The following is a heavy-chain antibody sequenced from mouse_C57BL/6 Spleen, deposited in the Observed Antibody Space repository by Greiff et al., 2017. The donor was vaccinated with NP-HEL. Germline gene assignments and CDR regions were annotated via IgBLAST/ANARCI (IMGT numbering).Heavy chain of an antibody. CDR2: IDPNSGGT. J-gene: IGHJ4*01. Sequence: QVQLQQPGAELVKPGASVKLSCKASGYTFTSYWMHWVKQRPGRGLEWIGRIDPNSGGTKYNEKFKSKATLTVDKPSSTAYMQLSSLTSEDSAAYYCARFPYYDYDYAMDYWGQGTSVTVSS. CDR3: ARFPYYDYDYAMDY. D-gene: IGHD2-4*01. V-gene: IGHV1-72*01. CDR1: GYTFTSYW.